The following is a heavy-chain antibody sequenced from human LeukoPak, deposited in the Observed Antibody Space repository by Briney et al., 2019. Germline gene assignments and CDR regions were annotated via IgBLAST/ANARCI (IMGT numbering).Heavy chain of an antibody. CDR2: INPNSGGT. CDR1: GYTFTGYY. Sequence: ASVKVSCKASGYTFTGYYMHWVRQAPGQGLEWMGWINPNSGGTNYAQKFQGRVTMTRDTSNSTAYMELSRLRSDDTAVYYCARGYIWFGESNDAFDIWGQGTMVTVSS. D-gene: IGHD3-10*01. V-gene: IGHV1-2*02. CDR3: ARGYIWFGESNDAFDI. J-gene: IGHJ3*02.